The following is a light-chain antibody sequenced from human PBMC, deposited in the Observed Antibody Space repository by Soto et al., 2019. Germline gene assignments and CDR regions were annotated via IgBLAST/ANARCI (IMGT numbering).Light chain of an antibody. Sequence: EIVLTQSPGTLSLSPGDRATLSCRASQSVTKNYLVWYQQKVGQAPRLLMSGASSRATGIPDRFSGSGSGTDFTLTISRLEPEDFAVYYCQQYGSSPTFGQGTRLEIK. J-gene: IGKJ5*01. CDR3: QQYGSSPT. CDR2: GAS. CDR1: QSVTKNY. V-gene: IGKV3-20*01.